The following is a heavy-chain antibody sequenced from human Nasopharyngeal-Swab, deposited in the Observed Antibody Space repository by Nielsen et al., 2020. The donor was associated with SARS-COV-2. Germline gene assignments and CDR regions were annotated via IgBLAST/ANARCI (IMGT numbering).Heavy chain of an antibody. CDR1: GFTFSSYG. V-gene: IGHV3-30*03. Sequence: GESLKISCAASGFTFSSYGMHWVRQAPGKGLEWVAVISYDGSNKYYADSVKGRFTISRDNSKNTLHLQMNSLRAEDTAVYYCARGRGYSSSYDAFDIWGQGTVVTVSS. J-gene: IGHJ3*02. D-gene: IGHD6-13*01. CDR2: ISYDGSNK. CDR3: ARGRGYSSSYDAFDI.